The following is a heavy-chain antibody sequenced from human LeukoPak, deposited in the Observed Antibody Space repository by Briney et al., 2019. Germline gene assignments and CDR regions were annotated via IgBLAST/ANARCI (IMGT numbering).Heavy chain of an antibody. V-gene: IGHV1-69*05. D-gene: IGHD6-6*01. J-gene: IGHJ4*02. Sequence: GASVKVSCKASGGTFSSYAISWVRQAPGQGLEWMGRIIPIFGTANYAQKFQGRVTITTDESTSTAYMELSSLRSEDTAVYYCARGATIAARPVGYFDYWGQGTLVTVSS. CDR2: IIPIFGTA. CDR3: ARGATIAARPVGYFDY. CDR1: GGTFSSYA.